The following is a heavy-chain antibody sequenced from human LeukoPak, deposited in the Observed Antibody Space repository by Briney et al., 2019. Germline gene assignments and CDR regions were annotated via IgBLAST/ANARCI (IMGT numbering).Heavy chain of an antibody. CDR1: GGSISSYY. CDR3: ARHDPFLGYCSGGSCYSTPFDY. V-gene: IGHV4-59*08. J-gene: IGHJ4*02. Sequence: SETLSLTCAVSGGSISSYYWSWIRQPPGKGLEWIGYIYYSGSTNYNPSLKSRVTISVDTSENQFSLKLSSVTAADTAVYYCARHDPFLGYCSGGSCYSTPFDYWGQGTLVTVSS. D-gene: IGHD2-15*01. CDR2: IYYSGST.